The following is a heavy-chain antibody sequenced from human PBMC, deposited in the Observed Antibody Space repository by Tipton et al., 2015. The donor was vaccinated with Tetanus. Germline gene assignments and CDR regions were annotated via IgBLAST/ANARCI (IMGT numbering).Heavy chain of an antibody. CDR1: GDSISGYY. V-gene: IGHV4-59*01. J-gene: IGHJ4*02. D-gene: IGHD2-2*01. CDR2: FYYSGST. CDR3: ARTSIPAADYCFDY. Sequence: LRLSCTVPGDSISGYYWNWIRQPPGKGLEWIGYFYYSGSTNYNPSLKSRVTMSGDTSKNQFSLKLTSVTAADTAVYYCARTSIPAADYCFDYWGQGTLVTVSS.